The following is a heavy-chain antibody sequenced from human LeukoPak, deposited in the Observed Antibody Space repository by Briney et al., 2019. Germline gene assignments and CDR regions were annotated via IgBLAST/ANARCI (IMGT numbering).Heavy chain of an antibody. CDR3: ARDEVAGYDFWSGYSGMDV. CDR2: ISSSGSTI. CDR1: GFTFSDYY. V-gene: IGHV3-11*01. D-gene: IGHD3-3*01. J-gene: IGHJ6*02. Sequence: GGSLRLSCAASGFTFSDYYMSLIRQAPGKGLEWVSYISSSGSTIYYADSVKGRFTISRDNAKNSLYLQMNSLRAEDTAVYYCARDEVAGYDFWSGYSGMDVWGQGTTVTVSS.